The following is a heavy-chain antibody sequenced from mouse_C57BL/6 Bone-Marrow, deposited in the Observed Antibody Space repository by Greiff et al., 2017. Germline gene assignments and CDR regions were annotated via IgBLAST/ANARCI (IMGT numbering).Heavy chain of an antibody. CDR1: GYTFTDYY. D-gene: IGHD3-2*02. Sequence: EVKLQESGPVLVKPGASVKMSCKASGYTFTDYYMNWVKQSHGKSLEWIGVINPYNGGTSYNQKFKGKATLTVDKSSSTAYMELNSLTSEDSAVYYCADSSGHYFDYWGQGTTLTVSS. J-gene: IGHJ2*01. CDR2: INPYNGGT. CDR3: ADSSGHYFDY. V-gene: IGHV1-19*01.